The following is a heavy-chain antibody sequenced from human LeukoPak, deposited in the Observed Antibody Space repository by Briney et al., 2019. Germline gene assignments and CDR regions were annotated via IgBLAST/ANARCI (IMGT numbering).Heavy chain of an antibody. CDR3: ARRYFDL. Sequence: GRSLRLSCATPGFTFSNFGMNWVRQAPGKGLQWVANIKQDGSEKYYVDSVKGRFTISRDNAKNSLYLQMNSLRAEDTAVYYCARRYFDLWGRGTLVTVSS. CDR1: GFTFSNFG. V-gene: IGHV3-7*01. J-gene: IGHJ2*01. CDR2: IKQDGSEK.